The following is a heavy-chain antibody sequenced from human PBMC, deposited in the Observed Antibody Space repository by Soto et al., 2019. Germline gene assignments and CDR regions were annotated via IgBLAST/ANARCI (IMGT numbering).Heavy chain of an antibody. CDR3: AITYCRDNSCPRDFDF. J-gene: IGHJ4*02. CDR2: FITILDMA. CDR1: GGTFNTYT. D-gene: IGHD2-21*01. Sequence: QVQVVQSGAEVKKPESSVKVSCKPSGGTFNTYTVNWVRLAPGHGLEWMGRFITILDMANYAQKFEDRVMITADRSTFTGYMGLNSLTSDDTAVYYCAITYCRDNSCPRDFDFWGPGTRVTVSS. V-gene: IGHV1-69*02.